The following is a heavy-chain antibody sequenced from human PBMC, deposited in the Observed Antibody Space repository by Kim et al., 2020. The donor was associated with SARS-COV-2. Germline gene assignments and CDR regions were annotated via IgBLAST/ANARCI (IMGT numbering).Heavy chain of an antibody. Sequence: SQTLSLTCSVSGDSISIINYFWTWIRQPPGKGLEWIGYIDHFGGPYYRPSLNSRLSLSVDTSKNQFSLKLSSVTAADTAVYFCAREASEGITGTRYFDFW. V-gene: IGHV4-30-4*01. CDR3: AREASEGITGTRYFDF. D-gene: IGHD1-7*01. J-gene: IGHJ4*01. CDR2: IDHFGGP. CDR1: GDSISIINYF.